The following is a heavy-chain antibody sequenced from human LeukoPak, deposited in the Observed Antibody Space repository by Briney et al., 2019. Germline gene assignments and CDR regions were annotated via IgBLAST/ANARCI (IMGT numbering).Heavy chain of an antibody. CDR1: GFIFSNHA. D-gene: IGHD6-19*01. CDR2: ISYDGSNK. J-gene: IGHJ4*02. CDR3: ARARWGSSGSYYFDY. V-gene: IGHV3-30*19. Sequence: GGSVRLSCVASGFIFSNHAMHWVRQAPGKGLEWVAVISYDGSNKYYADSVKGRFTISRDNSKNTLYLQMNSLRAEDTAVYYCARARWGSSGSYYFDYWGQGTLVTVSS.